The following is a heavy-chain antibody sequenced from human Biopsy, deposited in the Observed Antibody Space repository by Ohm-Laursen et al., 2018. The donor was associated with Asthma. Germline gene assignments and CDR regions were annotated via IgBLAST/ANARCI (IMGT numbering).Heavy chain of an antibody. J-gene: IGHJ4*02. CDR3: ASDFPKDYVRYNFQF. D-gene: IGHD4-17*01. CDR1: GYSLTDLS. CDR2: HDHEEGGT. V-gene: IGHV1-24*01. Sequence: GDSVNVSCKISGYSLTDLSMHWVRQAPGQGLEWMGGHDHEEGGTVNARRFQGRVTMTEDTSTDTAYMELSSLSSDDTAVYYCASDFPKDYVRYNFQFWGQGTLVTVSS.